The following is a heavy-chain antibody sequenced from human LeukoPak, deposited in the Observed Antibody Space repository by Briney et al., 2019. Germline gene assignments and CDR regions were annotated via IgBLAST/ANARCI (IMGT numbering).Heavy chain of an antibody. CDR2: INPSGGST. Sequence: ASVKVSCKASGYTFTSYYMHWVRQPPGQGLEWMGIINPSGGSTSYAQKFQGRVTMTSDTSTSTVYMALSSLRSEDAAVYYCARHREVQTALDAFDIWGQQTTVTVSS. CDR1: GYTFTSYY. D-gene: IGHD1-1*01. V-gene: IGHV1-46*01. J-gene: IGHJ3*02. CDR3: ARHREVQTALDAFDI.